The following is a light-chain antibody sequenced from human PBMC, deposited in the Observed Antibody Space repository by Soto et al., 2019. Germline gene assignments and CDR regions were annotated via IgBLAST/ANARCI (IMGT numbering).Light chain of an antibody. Sequence: DIQMTQSPSTLSASVGDRVTITCRASQSVSSWLAWYQQKPGKAPNLLIYKASTLESGVPSRFSGSGSGTEFSLTISSLQPDDIATYYCQQYSNYSPWTFGQGTKVEIK. CDR1: QSVSSW. J-gene: IGKJ1*01. V-gene: IGKV1-5*03. CDR3: QQYSNYSPWT. CDR2: KAS.